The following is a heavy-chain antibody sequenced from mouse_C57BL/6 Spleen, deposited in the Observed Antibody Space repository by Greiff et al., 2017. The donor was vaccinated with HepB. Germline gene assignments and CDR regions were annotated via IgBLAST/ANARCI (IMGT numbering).Heavy chain of an antibody. V-gene: IGHV1-59*01. CDR3: ARGYSNDFDY. CDR2: IDPSDSYT. CDR1: GYTFTSYW. Sequence: VQLQQPGAELVRPGTSVKLSCKASGYTFTSYWLHWVKQRPGQGLEWIGAIDPSDSYTNYNQKFKGKATLTVDTSSSTAYMQLSSLTSEDSAVYDCARGYSNDFDYWGQGTTLTVSS. D-gene: IGHD2-5*01. J-gene: IGHJ2*01.